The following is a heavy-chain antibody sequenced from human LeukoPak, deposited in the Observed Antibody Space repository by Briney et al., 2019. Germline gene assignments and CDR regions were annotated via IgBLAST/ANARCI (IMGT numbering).Heavy chain of an antibody. CDR2: INQDGSEI. D-gene: IGHD6-13*01. CDR1: GFIFGTYW. CDR3: ARRGTSSSWAHFDY. J-gene: IGHJ4*02. Sequence: PGGSLRLSCAASGFIFGTYWLTWVRQAPGKGLEWVANINQDGSEIYYVDSVQGRFTISRDNVKNSLYLQMNSLGAEDTAVYYCARRGTSSSWAHFDYWGQGTLVTVSS. V-gene: IGHV3-7*05.